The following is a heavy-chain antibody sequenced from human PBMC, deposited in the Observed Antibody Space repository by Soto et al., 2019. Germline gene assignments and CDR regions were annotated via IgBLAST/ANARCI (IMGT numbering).Heavy chain of an antibody. V-gene: IGHV1-8*01. D-gene: IGHD3-16*01. CDR2: MTPDSGDT. CDR3: ARDPFYGGFDS. Sequence: QVQLVQSGAEVRKPGASVKVSCKASGHTLASYDINWVRQATGQGLEWMGWMTPDSGDTGYAQKCQGRVTMTWDTSITTAYMELSSLRSDDTAVYYCARDPFYGGFDSWGQGTLVTVSS. CDR1: GHTLASYD. J-gene: IGHJ5*01.